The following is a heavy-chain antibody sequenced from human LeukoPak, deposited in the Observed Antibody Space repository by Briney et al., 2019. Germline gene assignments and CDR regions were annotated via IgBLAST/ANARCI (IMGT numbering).Heavy chain of an antibody. CDR3: ARGLRFRSGWFHFDY. V-gene: IGHV4-34*01. J-gene: IGHJ4*02. Sequence: SETLSLTCAVYGGSFSGYYWSWIRQPPGKGLEWIGEINHSGSTNYNPSLKSRGTISVDTSKTQFSLKLSSVTAADTAVYYCARGLRFRSGWFHFDYWGQGTLVTVSS. CDR1: GGSFSGYY. D-gene: IGHD6-19*01. CDR2: INHSGST.